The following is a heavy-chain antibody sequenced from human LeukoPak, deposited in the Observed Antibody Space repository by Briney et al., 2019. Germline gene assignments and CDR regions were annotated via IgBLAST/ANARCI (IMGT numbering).Heavy chain of an antibody. D-gene: IGHD6-25*01. V-gene: IGHV3-23*01. Sequence: PGGSLRLSCAASGFTFSSYAIIWVRQAPGKGLEWVSAISGSGDLTYYADSVKGRSTISRDNSKNTLYLLMNSLRAEDTAVYYCAKWSEGAAVDPWGQGTLVTVSS. CDR2: ISGSGDLT. CDR1: GFTFSSYA. J-gene: IGHJ5*02. CDR3: AKWSEGAAVDP.